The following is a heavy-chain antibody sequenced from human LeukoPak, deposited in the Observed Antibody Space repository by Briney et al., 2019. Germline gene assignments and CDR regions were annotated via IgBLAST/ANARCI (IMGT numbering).Heavy chain of an antibody. Sequence: SETLSLTCTVSGGSISSYYWSWIRQPPGEGLEWIGYIYYSGSTNYNPSLKSRVTISVDTSKNQFSLKLSSVTAADTAVYYCARVRGSGWFDPWGQGTLVTVSS. J-gene: IGHJ5*02. CDR3: ARVRGSGWFDP. V-gene: IGHV4-59*01. CDR1: GGSISSYY. D-gene: IGHD3-16*01. CDR2: IYYSGST.